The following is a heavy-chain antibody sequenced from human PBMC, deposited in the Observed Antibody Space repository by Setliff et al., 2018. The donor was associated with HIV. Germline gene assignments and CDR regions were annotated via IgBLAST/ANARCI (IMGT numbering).Heavy chain of an antibody. CDR1: GYTFTGYY. D-gene: IGHD4-4*01. J-gene: IGHJ6*02. Sequence: ASVKVSCKASGYTFTGYYVHWVRQAPGQGLEWMGWINPNNGGTNHAQKFQGRVTMTRDTSISTAYMELNRLRSDDTAVYYCARDDEMGTVTEHYYYGMGVWGQGTTVTVSS. CDR3: ARDDEMGTVTEHYYYGMGV. CDR2: INPNNGGT. V-gene: IGHV1-2*02.